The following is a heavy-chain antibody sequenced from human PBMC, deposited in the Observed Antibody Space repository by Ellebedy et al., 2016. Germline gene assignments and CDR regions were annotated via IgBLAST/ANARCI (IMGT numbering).Heavy chain of an antibody. CDR3: ARHLRGGTFGLVYHFDL. CDR2: IYFGGTT. Sequence: GESLKISXKASGFDFSDNPMNWVRQAPGTGLEWVSIIYFGGTTYYADSVKGRFTISRDDSENMMHLQMNSLRAEDTAIYYCARHLRGGTFGLVYHFDLWGPGTLVTVSS. D-gene: IGHD3/OR15-3a*01. J-gene: IGHJ4*02. CDR1: GFDFSDNP. V-gene: IGHV3-66*04.